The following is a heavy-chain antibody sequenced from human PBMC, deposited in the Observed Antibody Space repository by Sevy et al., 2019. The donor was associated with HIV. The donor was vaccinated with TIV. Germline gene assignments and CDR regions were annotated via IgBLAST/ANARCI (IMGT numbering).Heavy chain of an antibody. D-gene: IGHD4-17*01. CDR1: GFTFSSYS. J-gene: IGHJ4*02. Sequence: GGSLRLSCAASGFTFSSYSMNWVRQAPGKGLEWVSYISSSSSTIYYEDSVKGRFTISRDNAKNSLYLQMNSLRDEDTAVYYCARDSGDYARRDFDYWGQGTLVTVSS. CDR2: ISSSSSTI. CDR3: ARDSGDYARRDFDY. V-gene: IGHV3-48*02.